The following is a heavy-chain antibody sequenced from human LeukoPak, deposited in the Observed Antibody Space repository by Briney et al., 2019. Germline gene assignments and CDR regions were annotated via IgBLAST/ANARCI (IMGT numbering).Heavy chain of an antibody. CDR1: GGSISTDSYY. Sequence: SETLSLTCSVSGGSISTDSYYWGWIRQPPGKGLEWIGSIYHSGSTYYSSSLMSRVTISVDTSRNQFSLQLTSVTAADTAVYFCARKFSDGWPYHYGLDVRGQGTTVTVSS. CDR2: IYHSGST. V-gene: IGHV4-39*01. CDR3: ARKFSDGWPYHYGLDV. D-gene: IGHD5-24*01. J-gene: IGHJ6*02.